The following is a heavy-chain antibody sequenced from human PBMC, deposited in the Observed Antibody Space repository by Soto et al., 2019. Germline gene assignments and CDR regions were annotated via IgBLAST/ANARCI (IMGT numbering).Heavy chain of an antibody. D-gene: IGHD6-13*01. J-gene: IGHJ6*02. CDR1: GYNLREYG. Sequence: QVHLVQSGVEVKKPGASVKVSCTAHGYNLREYGVSWLRQVPGQGFEWMGWISGDNVNRRSSQRFQDRLTMTTDTSTNTGSQEVERPRSHQTGRYFCGREGQQLGQGKYFQFNGVDVWGQGASVTVSS. CDR2: ISGDNVNR. CDR3: GREGQQLGQGKYFQFNGVDV. V-gene: IGHV1-18*01.